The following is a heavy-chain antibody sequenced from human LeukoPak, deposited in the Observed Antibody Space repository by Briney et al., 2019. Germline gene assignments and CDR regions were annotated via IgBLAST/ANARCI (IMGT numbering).Heavy chain of an antibody. CDR2: ISSSSSYI. V-gene: IGHV3-21*01. CDR3: ATTYCSSTSCWDRDGGTEKKAFDP. CDR1: GFTFSSYS. J-gene: IGHJ5*02. D-gene: IGHD2-2*01. Sequence: GGSLRLSCAASGFTFSSYSMNWVRQAPGKGLEWVSSISSSSSYIYYADSVKGRFTISRDNAKNSLYLQMNSLRAEDTAVYYCATTYCSSTSCWDRDGGTEKKAFDPWGQGTLVTVSS.